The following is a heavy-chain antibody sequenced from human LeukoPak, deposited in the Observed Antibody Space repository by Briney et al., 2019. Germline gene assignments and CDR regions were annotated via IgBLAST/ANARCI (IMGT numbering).Heavy chain of an antibody. J-gene: IGHJ4*02. V-gene: IGHV4-30-4*01. CDR2: ISYSGST. CDR3: ARGGEGYNYVY. D-gene: IGHD5-24*01. Sequence: SQTLSLACTVSGGSVSSANYYWNWIRQPPGKGLEWIGYISYSGSTHYNPSLKSRATISADTSKNQFSLKLTSITAADTAVYHCARGGEGYNYVYWGEGTLVTVSS. CDR1: GGSVSSANYY.